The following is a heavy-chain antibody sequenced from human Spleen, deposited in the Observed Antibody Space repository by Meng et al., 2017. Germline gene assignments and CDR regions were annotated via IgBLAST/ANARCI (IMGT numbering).Heavy chain of an antibody. CDR3: ASGLTYYYGSGRLGPVDY. Sequence: GSLRLSCAVSGYSITGSYNWGWIRQSPGKGLEWIGSLYQSGSTYYNPSLKSRVTMSVDTSKNQVSLKLSSVTAADTAVYYCASGLTYYYGSGRLGPVDYWGQGTLVTVSS. J-gene: IGHJ4*02. CDR2: LYQSGST. CDR1: GYSITGSYN. V-gene: IGHV4-38-2*01. D-gene: IGHD3-10*01.